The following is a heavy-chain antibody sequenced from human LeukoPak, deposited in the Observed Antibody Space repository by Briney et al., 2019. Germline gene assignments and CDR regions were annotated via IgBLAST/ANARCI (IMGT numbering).Heavy chain of an antibody. J-gene: IGHJ4*02. Sequence: GGSLRLSCAASGFTFSSYGMHWVRQAPGKGLGWVAFIRYDGSNKYYADSVKGRFTISRDNSKNTLYLQMNSLRAEDTAVYYCAVIRVRGVIPRAVDFDYWGQGTLVTVSS. CDR3: AVIRVRGVIPRAVDFDY. CDR2: IRYDGSNK. CDR1: GFTFSSYG. V-gene: IGHV3-30*02. D-gene: IGHD3-10*01.